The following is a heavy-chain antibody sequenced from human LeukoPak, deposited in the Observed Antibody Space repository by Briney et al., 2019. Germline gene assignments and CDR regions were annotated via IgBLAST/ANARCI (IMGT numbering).Heavy chain of an antibody. D-gene: IGHD2-2*02. V-gene: IGHV4-34*01. CDR3: ASQYCSNTSCYTFLDY. CDR1: GESFSGYY. CDR2: ITHSGST. J-gene: IGHJ4*02. Sequence: SETLSLTCAVYGESFSGYYWSWIRQPPGKGLEWIGEITHSGSTNYNPSLKSRVAMSVDTSKNQFSLKLNSVTVADTAVYYCASQYCSNTSCYTFLDYWGQGALVTVSS.